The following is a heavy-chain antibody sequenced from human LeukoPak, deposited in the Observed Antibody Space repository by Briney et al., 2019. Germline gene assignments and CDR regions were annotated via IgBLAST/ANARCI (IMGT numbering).Heavy chain of an antibody. J-gene: IGHJ5*02. V-gene: IGHV3-48*03. CDR3: ARHFPMAAGGS. Sequence: GGSLRLSCAASGFTFSSYEMNWVRQAPGKGLEWASYISSSGSTIYYADSVKGRFTISRDNAKNSLYLQMNSLRAEDTAVYYCARHFPMAAGGSWGQGTLVTVSS. CDR2: ISSSGSTI. D-gene: IGHD6-13*01. CDR1: GFTFSSYE.